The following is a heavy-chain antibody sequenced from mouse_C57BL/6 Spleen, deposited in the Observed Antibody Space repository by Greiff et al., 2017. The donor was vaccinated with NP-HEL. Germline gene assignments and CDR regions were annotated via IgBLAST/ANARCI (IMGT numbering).Heavy chain of an antibody. Sequence: EVHLVESGGGLVKPGGSLKLSCAASGFTFSDYGMHWVRQAPEKGLEWVAYISRGSSTIYYADTVKGRFTISRDNANNTLFLQMTRLRSEDKAMYYCARGSSNYDYYAMDYWGQGASVTVAS. D-gene: IGHD2-5*01. CDR1: GFTFSDYG. CDR2: ISRGSSTI. J-gene: IGHJ4*01. V-gene: IGHV5-17*01. CDR3: ARGSSNYDYYAMDY.